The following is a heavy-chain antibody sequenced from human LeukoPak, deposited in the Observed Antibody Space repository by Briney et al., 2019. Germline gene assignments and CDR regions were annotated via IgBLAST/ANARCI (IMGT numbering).Heavy chain of an antibody. V-gene: IGHV3-11*04. CDR1: GFTFSDYY. D-gene: IGHD6-13*01. CDR2: ISSSGSTI. Sequence: GGSLRLSCAASGFTFSDYYMSWIRQAPGKGLEWVSYISSSGSTIYYADSVKGRFTISRDNAKNSLYLQMNSLRAEDTAVYYCARDRQDSSSWYAPFDYWGQGTLVTVSS. CDR3: ARDRQDSSSWYAPFDY. J-gene: IGHJ4*02.